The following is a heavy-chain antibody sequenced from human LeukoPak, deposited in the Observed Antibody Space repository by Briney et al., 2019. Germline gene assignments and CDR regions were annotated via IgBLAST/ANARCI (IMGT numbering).Heavy chain of an antibody. D-gene: IGHD4-11*01. V-gene: IGHV3-74*01. CDR3: ARSNQADDY. J-gene: IGHJ4*02. CDR1: GFTFSSYW. CDR2: VSPGGSST. Sequence: GGSLRLPCAAAGFTFSSYWMHWVRQVPGKGLVWVSRVSPGGSSTAYADSVKGRFSISRDNARNTLYLQMNSLRDEDTAVYYCARSNQADDYWGQGTLVTVSS.